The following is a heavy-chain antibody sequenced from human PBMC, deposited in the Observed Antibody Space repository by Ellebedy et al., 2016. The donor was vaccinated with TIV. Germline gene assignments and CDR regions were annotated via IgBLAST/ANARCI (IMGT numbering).Heavy chain of an antibody. V-gene: IGHV1-8*01. CDR3: ARWITFGGVIGY. CDR1: GYTFTSYD. D-gene: IGHD3-16*01. CDR2: MNPNSGNT. Sequence: AASVKVSCKVSGYTFTSYDIYWVRQATGQGLEWMGWMNPNSGNTGHAQNFQGRVTLTTDTSTSTAYMELRSLRSDDTAVYYCARWITFGGVIGYWGQGTLVTVSS. J-gene: IGHJ4*02.